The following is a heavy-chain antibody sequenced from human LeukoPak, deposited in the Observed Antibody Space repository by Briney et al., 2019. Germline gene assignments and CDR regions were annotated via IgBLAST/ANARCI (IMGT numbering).Heavy chain of an antibody. J-gene: IGHJ6*03. V-gene: IGHV1-46*01. CDR2: ISPSGDST. Sequence: ASVKVSCKASGYTFTNYFIHWVRQAPEQGLEWMGVISPSGDSTSYAQKFQGRVTITRDMSTSTVYMELSSLRSEDTAVYYCARGRTDETVYYYYMDVWGKGTTVTISS. D-gene: IGHD1-14*01. CDR1: GYTFTNYF. CDR3: ARGRTDETVYYYYMDV.